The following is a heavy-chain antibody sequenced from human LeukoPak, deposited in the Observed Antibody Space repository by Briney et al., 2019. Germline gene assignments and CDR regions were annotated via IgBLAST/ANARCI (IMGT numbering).Heavy chain of an antibody. CDR3: ARGVSIAVAGVDY. Sequence: AASVKVTCKASGYSFTDYYMHWVRQAPGQGLEWMGWINPNSGGTNYAQKFQGRVTMTRDTSISTAYMELSRLTSDDTAVYYCARGVSIAVAGVDYWGQGTLVTVSS. V-gene: IGHV1-2*02. CDR1: GYSFTDYY. D-gene: IGHD6-19*01. CDR2: INPNSGGT. J-gene: IGHJ4*02.